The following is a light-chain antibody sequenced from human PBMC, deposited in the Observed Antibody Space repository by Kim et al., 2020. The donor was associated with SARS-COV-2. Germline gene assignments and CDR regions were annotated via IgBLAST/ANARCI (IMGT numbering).Light chain of an antibody. V-gene: IGLV1-47*01. CDR3: VAWDDSLSGRV. CDR1: SSDIGTNY. Sequence: GQRVTITCSGSSSDIGTNYVYWYQQLPGTAPKLLIYRSRRRPSGVPDRFSGSKSGTSASLAISGLRSEEEAHYYCVAWDDSLSGRVFGGGTQLTVL. J-gene: IGLJ3*02. CDR2: RSR.